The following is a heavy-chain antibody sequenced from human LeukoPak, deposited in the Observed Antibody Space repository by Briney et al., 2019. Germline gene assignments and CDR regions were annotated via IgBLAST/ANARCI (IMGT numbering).Heavy chain of an antibody. CDR2: ISGSGGST. J-gene: IGHJ4*02. CDR1: GFTFSNAW. Sequence: GGSLRLSCAASGFTFSNAWMSWVRQAPGKGLEWVSAISGSGGSTYYADSVKGRFTISRDNSKNMLYLQMNSLRAEDTAVYYCAKEGSGYFDYWGQGTLVTVSS. CDR3: AKEGSGYFDY. D-gene: IGHD2-15*01. V-gene: IGHV3-23*01.